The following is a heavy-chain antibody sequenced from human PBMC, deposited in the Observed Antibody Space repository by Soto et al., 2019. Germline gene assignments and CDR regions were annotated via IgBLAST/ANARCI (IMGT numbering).Heavy chain of an antibody. V-gene: IGHV1-69*02. D-gene: IGHD3-10*01. J-gene: IGHJ6*02. CDR2: IIPILGVP. CDR1: GGTFSSYT. Sequence: QVQLVQSGAEVKKPGSSVKVSCKASGGTFSSYTISWVRQAPGQGVEWMGRIIPILGVPNYAQTFQGRVTITADKSTRTAYMELSSLRSEDTAVYYCARFRGSYGMDVWGQGTTVTVSS. CDR3: ARFRGSYGMDV.